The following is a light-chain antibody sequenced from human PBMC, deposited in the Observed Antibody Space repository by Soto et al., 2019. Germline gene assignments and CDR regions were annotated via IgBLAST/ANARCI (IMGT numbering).Light chain of an antibody. J-gene: IGKJ1*01. V-gene: IGKV3-20*01. CDR2: GAS. CDR1: QSISSDF. CDR3: QNYVSSRWP. Sequence: EIVLTQSPGTLSLSPGERATLSCRTSQSISSDFLAWYQQKPGQAPRLLIYGASSRAAGIPDRFSGSGSGTTFLSPIGKWNPENFQGYYCQNYVSSRWPSGKGPKGKSN.